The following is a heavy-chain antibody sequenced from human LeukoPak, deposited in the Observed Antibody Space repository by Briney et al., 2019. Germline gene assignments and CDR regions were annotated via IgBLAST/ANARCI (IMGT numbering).Heavy chain of an antibody. CDR3: ARDMGIAAAGHLYYFDY. D-gene: IGHD6-13*01. CDR2: IKQDGSEK. V-gene: IGHV3-7*01. CDR1: GFTFSSYW. Sequence: GGSLRLSCAASGFTFSSYWMSWVRQAPGKGLEWVANIKQDGSEKYYVVSVKGRFTISRDNAKNSLYLQMNSLRAEDTAVYYCARDMGIAAAGHLYYFDYWGQGTLVTVSS. J-gene: IGHJ4*02.